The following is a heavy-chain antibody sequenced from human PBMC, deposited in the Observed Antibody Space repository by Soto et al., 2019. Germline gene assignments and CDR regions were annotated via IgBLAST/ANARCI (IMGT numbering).Heavy chain of an antibody. CDR1: GGTFSSYT. CDR2: IIPILGIA. J-gene: IGHJ4*02. CDR3: AIVSMVRGDPIKLDY. Sequence: QVQLVQSGAEVKKPGSSVKVSCKASGGTFSSYTISWVRQAPGQGLEWMGRIIPILGIANHAQKFQGRVTITADTSTSTAYMELSSLRSEDTAVYYCAIVSMVRGDPIKLDYWGQGTLVTVSS. D-gene: IGHD3-10*01. V-gene: IGHV1-69*02.